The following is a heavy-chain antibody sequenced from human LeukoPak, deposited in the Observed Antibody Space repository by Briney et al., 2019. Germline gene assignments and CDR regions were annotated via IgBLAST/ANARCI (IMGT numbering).Heavy chain of an antibody. CDR2: IYYSGST. V-gene: IGHV4-59*01. CDR3: ARAITIFGVVNYYYMDV. J-gene: IGHJ6*03. CDR1: GGSISSYY. Sequence: PSETLSLTCTVSGGSISSYYWSWIRQPPGKGLEWIGYIYYSGSTHYNPSLKRRVTISVDTSKNQFSLKLSSVTAADTAVYYCARAITIFGVVNYYYMDVWGKGTTVTVSS. D-gene: IGHD3-3*01.